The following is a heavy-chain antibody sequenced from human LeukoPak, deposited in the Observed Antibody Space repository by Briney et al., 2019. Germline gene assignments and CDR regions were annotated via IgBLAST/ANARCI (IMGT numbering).Heavy chain of an antibody. V-gene: IGHV1-2*02. Sequence: GASVRVSCKASGYTFTGYYMHWVRQAPGQGLELMGWINPNSGGTNYAQKFQGRVTMTRDTSISTAYMELSRLRSDDTAVYYCAREYYYDSSGYYYPSAVDYWGQGTLVTVSS. D-gene: IGHD3-22*01. J-gene: IGHJ4*02. CDR1: GYTFTGYY. CDR3: AREYYYDSSGYYYPSAVDY. CDR2: INPNSGGT.